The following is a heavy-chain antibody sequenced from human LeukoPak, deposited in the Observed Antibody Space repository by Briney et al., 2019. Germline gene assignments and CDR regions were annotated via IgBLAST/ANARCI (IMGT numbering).Heavy chain of an antibody. J-gene: IGHJ5*02. CDR3: ARIGDYGSGSEGFDL. CDR2: ISPIVGTT. V-gene: IGHV1-46*04. Sequence: ASLTVSCKASGYTFTSYYIHWVRQAPGQGLEWMGIISPIVGTTTYAQKLEDRVAMTRDTSTTTVYMELRSLRSEDTAVYYCARIGDYGSGSEGFDLWGQGTLVTVSS. D-gene: IGHD3-10*01. CDR1: GYTFTSYY.